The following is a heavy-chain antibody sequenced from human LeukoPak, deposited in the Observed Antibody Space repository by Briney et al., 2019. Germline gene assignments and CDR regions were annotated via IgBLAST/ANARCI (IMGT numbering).Heavy chain of an antibody. V-gene: IGHV4-4*02. CDR1: GGSISSSNW. J-gene: IGHJ4*02. Sequence: SGTLSLTCAVSGGSISSSNWWSWARQPPGKGLEWIGEIYHSGSTNYNPSLKSRVTISVDKSKNQFSLKLSSVTAADTAVYYCARVKGAAASWTGFDYWGQGTLVTVSS. CDR3: ARVKGAAASWTGFDY. CDR2: IYHSGST. D-gene: IGHD6-13*01.